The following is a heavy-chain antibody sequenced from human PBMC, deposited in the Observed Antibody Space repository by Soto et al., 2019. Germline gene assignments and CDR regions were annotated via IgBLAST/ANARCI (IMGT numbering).Heavy chain of an antibody. V-gene: IGHV4-31*03. D-gene: IGHD3-3*01. CDR3: ARDRSYYDFWSGYFGPPYYYGMDV. CDR1: GGSISSGGYY. Sequence: SETLSLTCTVSGGSISSGGYYWSWIRQHPGKGLEWIGYIYYSGSTYYNPSLKSRVTISVDTSKNQFSLKLSSVTAADTAVYYCARDRSYYDFWSGYFGPPYYYGMDVWGQGTTVTVSS. CDR2: IYYSGST. J-gene: IGHJ6*02.